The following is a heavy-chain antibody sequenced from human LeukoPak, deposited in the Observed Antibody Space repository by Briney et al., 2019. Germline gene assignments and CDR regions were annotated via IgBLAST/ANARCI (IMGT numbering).Heavy chain of an antibody. Sequence: GGSLRLSCAASGFTFDDDAMHWVRQAPGKGLEWVSGISWNSGSIGYADSVKGRFTISRDNVKNSLYLQMNSLRAEDTALYYCAKGYYYGSGSYAFDPWDQGTLVTVSS. CDR1: GFTFDDDA. D-gene: IGHD3-10*01. J-gene: IGHJ5*02. CDR3: AKGYYYGSGSYAFDP. V-gene: IGHV3-9*01. CDR2: ISWNSGSI.